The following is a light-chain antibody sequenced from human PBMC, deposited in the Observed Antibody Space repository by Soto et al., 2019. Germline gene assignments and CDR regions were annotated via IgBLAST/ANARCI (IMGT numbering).Light chain of an antibody. Sequence: DIQLTQSPSFLSASVGDRVTITCRASQGISSYLAWYQQKSGKAPRLLIYAASTLQSGVPSRFSGSGSGTEFTLTISSLQPEDFATYYCQQLNTYPYTFAQGTKLEIK. J-gene: IGKJ2*01. V-gene: IGKV1-9*01. CDR1: QGISSY. CDR3: QQLNTYPYT. CDR2: AAS.